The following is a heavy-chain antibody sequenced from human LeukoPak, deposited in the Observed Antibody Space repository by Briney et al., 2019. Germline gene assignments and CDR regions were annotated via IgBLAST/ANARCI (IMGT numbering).Heavy chain of an antibody. CDR2: ISSSSSTI. Sequence: GGSLRLSCAASGFTFSSYSMSWVRQAPGKGLEWVSYISSSSSTIYYADSVKGRFTISRDNAKNSLYLQMNTLRAEDTAVYYCARGSDTAMVLFYYFDYWGQGTLVTVSS. D-gene: IGHD5-18*01. CDR1: GFTFSSYS. V-gene: IGHV3-48*04. CDR3: ARGSDTAMVLFYYFDY. J-gene: IGHJ4*02.